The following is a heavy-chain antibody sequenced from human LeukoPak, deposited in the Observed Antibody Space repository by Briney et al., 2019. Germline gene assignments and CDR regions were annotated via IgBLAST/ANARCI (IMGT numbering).Heavy chain of an antibody. CDR2: IYHSEST. Sequence: SETLSLTCAVSGYPISSGYYWGWIRQPPGKWLEWIGSIYHSESTYYNPSLKSRVTISVDTSKNQLSLKLSSVTAADTAVYYCARSVAGSFYWGQGTLVTVSS. D-gene: IGHD6-19*01. J-gene: IGHJ4*02. CDR1: GYPISSGYY. V-gene: IGHV4-38-2*01. CDR3: ARSVAGSFY.